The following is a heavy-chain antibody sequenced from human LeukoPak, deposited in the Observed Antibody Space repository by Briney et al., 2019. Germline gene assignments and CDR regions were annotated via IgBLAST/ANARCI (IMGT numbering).Heavy chain of an antibody. CDR2: IYYSGTT. CDR3: ARLPTDGRSDHY. J-gene: IGHJ4*02. Sequence: SETLSLTCTVSGGSISGSYWSWIRQPPGKGLEWIGYIYYSGTTNYNPSLKSRVTISVDTSKNQFSLKLSSVTAAHTAVYYCARLPTDGRSDHYWGQGTLVTVSS. V-gene: IGHV4-59*08. D-gene: IGHD5-24*01. CDR1: GGSISGSY.